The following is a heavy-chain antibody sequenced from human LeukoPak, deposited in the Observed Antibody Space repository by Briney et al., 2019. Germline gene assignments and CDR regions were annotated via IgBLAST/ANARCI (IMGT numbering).Heavy chain of an antibody. D-gene: IGHD2-2*01. Sequence: GESLKISCRGSGYRFTTYWIGCVCQMPGKGLKWMGIIYPGDSDTRYSPSFQGQVTMSADKSINTAYLQWSSLKASDTAMYYCARRQGCSSTSCPPDSWGQGTLVTVSS. J-gene: IGHJ4*02. V-gene: IGHV5-51*01. CDR1: GYRFTTYW. CDR3: ARRQGCSSTSCPPDS. CDR2: IYPGDSDT.